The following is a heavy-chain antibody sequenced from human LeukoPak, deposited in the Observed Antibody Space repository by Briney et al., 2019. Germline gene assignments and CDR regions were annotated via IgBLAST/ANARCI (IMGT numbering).Heavy chain of an antibody. V-gene: IGHV4-59*01. CDR3: ARRSYDFWSGSRGAPYYFDY. J-gene: IGHJ4*02. CDR1: GGSISSYY. Sequence: SETLSLTCAVYGGSISSYYWSWIRQPPGKGLEWIGYIYYSGSTNYNPSLKSRVTISVDTSKNQFSLKLSSVTAADTAVYYCARRSYDFWSGSRGAPYYFDYWGQGTLVTVSS. D-gene: IGHD3-3*01. CDR2: IYYSGST.